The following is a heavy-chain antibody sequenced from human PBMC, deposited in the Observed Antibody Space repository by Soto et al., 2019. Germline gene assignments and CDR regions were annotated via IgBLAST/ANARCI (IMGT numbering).Heavy chain of an antibody. J-gene: IGHJ3*02. D-gene: IGHD5-12*01. CDR2: ISSNGGST. CDR1: GFTFSSYG. CDR3: AREDGYRGGDAFDI. Sequence: PGGSLRLSCAASGFTFSSYGMHWVRQAPGKGLEYVSAISSNGGSTYYANSVKGRFTISRDNSKNTLYLQMGSLRAEDMAVYYCAREDGYRGGDAFDIWGQGTMVTVSS. V-gene: IGHV3-64*01.